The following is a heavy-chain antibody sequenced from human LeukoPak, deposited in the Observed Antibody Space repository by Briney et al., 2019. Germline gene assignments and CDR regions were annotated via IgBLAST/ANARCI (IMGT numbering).Heavy chain of an antibody. Sequence: GGSLRLTCAASGFTFSSYGVHWVRQAPGKGLEWVAVIWYDGSNKYYADSVKGRFTISRDNSKNTLYLQMNSLRAEDTAVYYCARDYLAAAGADYFDYWGQGTLVTVSS. V-gene: IGHV3-33*01. CDR2: IWYDGSNK. J-gene: IGHJ4*02. CDR3: ARDYLAAAGADYFDY. CDR1: GFTFSSYG. D-gene: IGHD6-13*01.